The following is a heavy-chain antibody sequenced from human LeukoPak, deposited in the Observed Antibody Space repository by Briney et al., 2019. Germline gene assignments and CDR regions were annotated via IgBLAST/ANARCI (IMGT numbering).Heavy chain of an antibody. Sequence: SETLSLTCAVYGGSFSGYHWSWIRQPPGKGLEWIGEINHSGSTNYNPSLKSRVTISVDTSKNQFSLKLSSVTAADTAVYYCARGVYGSGKHYFDYWGQGTLVTVSS. J-gene: IGHJ4*02. D-gene: IGHD3-10*01. CDR1: GGSFSGYH. V-gene: IGHV4-34*01. CDR3: ARGVYGSGKHYFDY. CDR2: INHSGST.